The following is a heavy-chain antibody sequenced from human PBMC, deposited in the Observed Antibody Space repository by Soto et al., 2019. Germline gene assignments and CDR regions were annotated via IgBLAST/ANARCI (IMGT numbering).Heavy chain of an antibody. V-gene: IGHV1-8*01. CDR2: MNPNSGNT. CDR1: GYTFTSYD. Sequence: ASVKVSCKASGYTFTSYDINWVRQATGQGLEWMGWMNPNSGNTGYAQKFQGRVTMTRNTSISTAYMELSSLRSEDTAVYYCARGIRDFTQGYYYGMDVWGQGTTVTVSS. CDR3: ARGIRDFTQGYYYGMDV. J-gene: IGHJ6*02.